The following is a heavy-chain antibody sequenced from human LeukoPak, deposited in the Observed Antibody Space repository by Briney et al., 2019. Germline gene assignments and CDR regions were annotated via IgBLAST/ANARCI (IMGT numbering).Heavy chain of an antibody. Sequence: SGPTLVKPTQTLTLTCTFSGFSLSTRGVGVGWIRQPPGKALEWLALTYWNDDKRYTPSLKSRLTITKDTSKNQVVLTMTNMDPVDTATYYCALGRQLYSSGCYYFDYWGQGTLVTVSS. J-gene: IGHJ4*02. CDR1: GFSLSTRGVG. D-gene: IGHD6-19*01. CDR3: ALGRQLYSSGCYYFDY. V-gene: IGHV2-5*01. CDR2: TYWNDDK.